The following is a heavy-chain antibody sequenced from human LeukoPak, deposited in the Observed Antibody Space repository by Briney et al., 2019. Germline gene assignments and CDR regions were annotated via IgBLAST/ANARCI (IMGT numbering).Heavy chain of an antibody. CDR2: ISYDGSNK. J-gene: IGHJ4*02. CDR1: GFTFSSYG. CDR3: ARAVADYFDY. V-gene: IGHV3-30*03. D-gene: IGHD6-19*01. Sequence: GRSLRLSCAASGFTFSSYGMHWVCQAPGKGLERVAVISYDGSNKYYPNSVQGRCTISRDNSKNTLYLQMNSLRAEDTAVYYCARAVADYFDYWGQGTLVTVSS.